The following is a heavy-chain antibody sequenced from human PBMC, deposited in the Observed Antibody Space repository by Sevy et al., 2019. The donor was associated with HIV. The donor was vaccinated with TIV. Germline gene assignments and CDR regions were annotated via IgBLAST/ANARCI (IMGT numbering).Heavy chain of an antibody. V-gene: IGHV4-30-4*01. Sequence: SETLSLTCTVSGGSISSGNYYWHWIRQPPGKGLEWIGYISYTGNTYYNPSLKSPVTISVDTSNNQFSLRRTSVTAADTAVYYCGRGATEYSSSSVWFDPWGQGTLVTVSS. CDR3: GRGATEYSSSSVWFDP. J-gene: IGHJ5*02. CDR1: GGSISSGNYY. D-gene: IGHD6-6*01. CDR2: ISYTGNT.